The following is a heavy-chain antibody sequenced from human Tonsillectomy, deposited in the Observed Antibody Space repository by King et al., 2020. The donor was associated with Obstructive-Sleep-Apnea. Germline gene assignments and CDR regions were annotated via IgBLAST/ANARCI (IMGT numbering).Heavy chain of an antibody. J-gene: IGHJ5*01. CDR2: INQAGSEK. CDR3: ARDPLRGDRYNLDS. V-gene: IGHV3-7*01. Sequence: QLVQSGGGLVQPGGSLRLSCEASGFTFNCCWMSWVRQAPGKGLEWVANINQAGSEKYYVYSVKGRFTISRDNAKNSLYLQMNSLRAEDTAVYYCARDPLRGDRYNLDSWGQGTLVTVSS. D-gene: IGHD5-24*01. CDR1: GFTFNCCW.